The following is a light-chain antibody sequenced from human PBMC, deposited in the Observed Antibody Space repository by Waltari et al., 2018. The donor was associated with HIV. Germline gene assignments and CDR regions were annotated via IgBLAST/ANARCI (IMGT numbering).Light chain of an antibody. V-gene: IGKV3-15*01. CDR3: QQYNKWPWT. Sequence: EIVMTQSPDTLSVSSGARVTLSCRASQGANRNLAWYQQRPGQAPTLLIYDASAKATGVPAGFSGSGSGKEFTLTITSLQSEDFAVYFCQQYNKWPWTFGQGTKVEIE. CDR2: DAS. CDR1: QGANRN. J-gene: IGKJ1*01.